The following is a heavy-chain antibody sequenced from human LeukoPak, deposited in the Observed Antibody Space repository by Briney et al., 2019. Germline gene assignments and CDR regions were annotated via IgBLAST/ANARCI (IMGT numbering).Heavy chain of an antibody. CDR3: ARERSYDFWSGAFDY. CDR2: INWNGGST. J-gene: IGHJ4*02. V-gene: IGHV3-20*04. CDR1: GFTFDDYG. D-gene: IGHD3-3*01. Sequence: PGRSLRLSCAASGFTFDDYGMSWVRQAPGKGLEWVSGINWNGGSTGYADSVKGRFSISRDNAKNSLYLQMNSLRAEDTALYYCARERSYDFWSGAFDYWGQGTLVTVSS.